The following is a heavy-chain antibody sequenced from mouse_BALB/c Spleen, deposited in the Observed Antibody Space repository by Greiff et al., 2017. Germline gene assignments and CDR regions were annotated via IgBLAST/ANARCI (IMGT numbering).Heavy chain of an antibody. CDR1: GFTFSSYT. CDR3: ARGGYEPFAY. CDR2: ISNGGGST. J-gene: IGHJ3*01. Sequence: EVQVVESGGGLVQPGGSLKLSCAASGFTFSSYTMSWVRQTPEKRLEWVAYISNGGGSTYYPDTVKGRFTISRDNAKNTLYLQMSSLKSEDTAMYYFARGGYEPFAYWGQGTLVTVSA. V-gene: IGHV5-12-2*01. D-gene: IGHD2-2*01.